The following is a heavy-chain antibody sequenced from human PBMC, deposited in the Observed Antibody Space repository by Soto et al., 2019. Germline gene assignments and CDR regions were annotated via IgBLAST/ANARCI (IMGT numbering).Heavy chain of an antibody. CDR1: GFTFSSYA. CDR3: ARGRLTGGYYYYYGMDV. V-gene: IGHV3-30-3*01. CDR2: ISYDGSNK. D-gene: IGHD3-16*01. J-gene: IGHJ6*02. Sequence: GGSLRLSCAASGFTFSSYAMHWVRQAPGKGLEWVAVISYDGSNKYYADSVKGRFTISRDNSKNTLYLQMNSLRAEDTAVYYCARGRLTGGYYYYYGMDVWGQGTTVTVSS.